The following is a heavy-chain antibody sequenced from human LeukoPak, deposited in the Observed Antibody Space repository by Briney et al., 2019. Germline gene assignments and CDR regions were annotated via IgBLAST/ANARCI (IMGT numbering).Heavy chain of an antibody. CDR2: ISYDGSNK. Sequence: GGSLRLSCAASGFTFSSYAMHWVRQAPGKGLEWVAVISYDGSNKYYADSVKGRFTISRDNSKNTLYLQMNSLRAEDTAVYYCARDLRIYDSSGYYDCWGQGTLVTVSS. V-gene: IGHV3-30-3*01. D-gene: IGHD3-22*01. CDR1: GFTFSSYA. J-gene: IGHJ4*02. CDR3: ARDLRIYDSSGYYDC.